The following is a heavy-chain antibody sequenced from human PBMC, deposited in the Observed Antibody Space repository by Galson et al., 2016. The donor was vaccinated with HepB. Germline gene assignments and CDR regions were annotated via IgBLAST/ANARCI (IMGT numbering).Heavy chain of an antibody. Sequence: SLRLSCAVSGFTLSDNYMNWVRQAPGKGLEWVSVLYSGGSTYYADSVKGRFTISRDNSNTALSLRMNSLKPDDTAVYFCARIPHDSYHWYLDLWGRVTLVTVSS. CDR3: ARIPHDSYHWYLDL. D-gene: IGHD3-10*01. V-gene: IGHV3-53*05. CDR2: LYSGGST. CDR1: GFTLSDNY. J-gene: IGHJ2*01.